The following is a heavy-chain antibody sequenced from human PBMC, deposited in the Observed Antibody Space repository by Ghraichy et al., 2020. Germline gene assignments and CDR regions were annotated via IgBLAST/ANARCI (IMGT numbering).Heavy chain of an antibody. Sequence: ASVKVSCKASGYTFTAYNMHWVRQAPGQGLEWMGWINSNSGGTNYAQKFQGRVTMTRDTSISTAYMELSSLRSDDTAVYYCARDGAGLRFLEWLPNWFDPWGQGTLVTVSS. CDR3: ARDGAGLRFLEWLPNWFDP. CDR2: INSNSGGT. D-gene: IGHD3-3*01. CDR1: GYTFTAYN. V-gene: IGHV1-2*02. J-gene: IGHJ5*02.